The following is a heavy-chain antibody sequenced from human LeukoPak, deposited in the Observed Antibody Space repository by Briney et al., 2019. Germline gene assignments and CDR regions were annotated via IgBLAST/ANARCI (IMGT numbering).Heavy chain of an antibody. V-gene: IGHV4-31*03. CDR2: IYYSGST. CDR1: GGSISSGGYY. J-gene: IGHJ5*02. D-gene: IGHD2-15*01. Sequence: SQTLSLTCTVSGGSISSGGYYWSWIRQHPGKGLEWIGYIYYSGSTYYNPSLKSRFTISVDTSKNQFSLKLSSVTAADTAVYYCAREGDDEGYCSGGSRYSFDPWGQGTLVTVSS. CDR3: AREGDDEGYCSGGSRYSFDP.